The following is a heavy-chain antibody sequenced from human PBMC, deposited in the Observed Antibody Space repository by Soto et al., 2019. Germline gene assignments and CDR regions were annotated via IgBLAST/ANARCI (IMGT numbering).Heavy chain of an antibody. CDR3: AKGRRGIVGATFDY. CDR1: GFTFSGYA. J-gene: IGHJ4*02. D-gene: IGHD1-26*01. CDR2: ISGSGGST. Sequence: EVQLLESGGGLEQPGGSLRLSCAASGFTFSGYAMSWVRQAPGKGLEWVSSISGSGGSTYYSDSVKGRFTISRDNSKNTLYLQMNSLRADDTAVYYCAKGRRGIVGATFDYWGQGTLVTVSS. V-gene: IGHV3-23*01.